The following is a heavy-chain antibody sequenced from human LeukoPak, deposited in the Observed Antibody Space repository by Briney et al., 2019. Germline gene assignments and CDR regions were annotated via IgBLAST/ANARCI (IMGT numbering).Heavy chain of an antibody. CDR1: GYTFTSYA. CDR3: ASTSGYCSGGSCYLVYYYYGMDV. V-gene: IGHV1-3*01. CDR2: INAGNGNT. J-gene: IGHJ6*02. Sequence: ASVKVSCKASGYTFTSYAMHWVRQAPGQRLEWMGWINAGNGNTKYSQKFQGRVTITRDTSASTAYMELSSLRSEDTAVYYCASTSGYCSGGSCYLVYYYYGMDVWGQGTTVTVSS. D-gene: IGHD2-15*01.